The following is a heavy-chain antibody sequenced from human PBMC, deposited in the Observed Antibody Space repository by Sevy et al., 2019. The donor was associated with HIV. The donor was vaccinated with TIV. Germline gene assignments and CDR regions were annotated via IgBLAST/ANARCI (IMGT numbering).Heavy chain of an antibody. D-gene: IGHD3-10*01. CDR1: GFTFSSYW. J-gene: IGHJ4*02. Sequence: GGSLRLSCAASGFTFSSYWMHWVRQVPGKGLVWVSRINTDGSNTNYADSVKGRFTVSRDNAKNTLYLQMNSLGAEDTAVYYCARDPHYYTSGSPLDYWGQGILVTVSS. V-gene: IGHV3-74*01. CDR2: INTDGSNT. CDR3: ARDPHYYTSGSPLDY.